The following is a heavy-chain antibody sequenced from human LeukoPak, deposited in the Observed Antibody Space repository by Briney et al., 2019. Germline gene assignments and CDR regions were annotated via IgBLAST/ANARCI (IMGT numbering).Heavy chain of an antibody. J-gene: IGHJ5*02. CDR2: IYYSGST. D-gene: IGHD6-19*01. V-gene: IGHV4-39*07. Sequence: SETLSLTCTVSGGSISSSSYYWGWIRQPPGKGLEWIGSIYYSGSTYYNPSLKSRVTISVDTSKNQFSLKLSSVTAADTAVYYCARGCTWLYPQKYWFDPWGQGTLVTVSS. CDR3: ARGCTWLYPQKYWFDP. CDR1: GGSISSSSYY.